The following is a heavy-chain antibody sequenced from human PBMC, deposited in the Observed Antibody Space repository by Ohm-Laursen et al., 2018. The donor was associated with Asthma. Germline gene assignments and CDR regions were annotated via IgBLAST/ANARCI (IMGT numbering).Heavy chain of an antibody. V-gene: IGHV3-33*06. Sequence: SLRLSCAASGFIFSNYGMHWVRQAPGKGLEWVAVIWYDGSNKYYADSVKGRFTISRDNSKNTLYLQMNSLRAEGTAVYYCAKDRAAAGTGVRYYYYYGMDVWGQGTTVTVSS. CDR2: IWYDGSNK. CDR3: AKDRAAAGTGVRYYYYYGMDV. D-gene: IGHD6-13*01. CDR1: GFIFSNYG. J-gene: IGHJ6*02.